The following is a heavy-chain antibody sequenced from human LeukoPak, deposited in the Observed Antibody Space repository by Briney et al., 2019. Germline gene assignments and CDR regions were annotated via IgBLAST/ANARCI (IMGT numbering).Heavy chain of an antibody. J-gene: IGHJ4*02. CDR2: IYYSGST. CDR1: GGSISSYY. V-gene: IGHV4-59*01. D-gene: IGHD5-18*01. CDR3: ARVSSYRYGSYYFDY. Sequence: PSETLSLTCTVSGGSISSYYWSWIRQPPGKGLEWIGYIYYSGSTNYNPSLKSRVTISVDTSKNQFSLKLSSVTAADTAVYYCARVSSYRYGSYYFDYWGQGTLVTVSS.